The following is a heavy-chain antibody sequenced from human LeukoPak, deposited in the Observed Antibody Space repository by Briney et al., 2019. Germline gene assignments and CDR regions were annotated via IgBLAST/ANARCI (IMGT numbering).Heavy chain of an antibody. Sequence: SGGSLRLSCAASGFTFSSYAMHWIRQAPGKGLEWVAVISYDGSNKYYADSVKGRFTISRDNSKNTLYLQMNSLRAEDTAVYYCARDLRVAVAATLSDYWGQGTLVTVSS. CDR3: ARDLRVAVAATLSDY. D-gene: IGHD6-19*01. V-gene: IGHV3-30-3*01. CDR2: ISYDGSNK. J-gene: IGHJ4*02. CDR1: GFTFSSYA.